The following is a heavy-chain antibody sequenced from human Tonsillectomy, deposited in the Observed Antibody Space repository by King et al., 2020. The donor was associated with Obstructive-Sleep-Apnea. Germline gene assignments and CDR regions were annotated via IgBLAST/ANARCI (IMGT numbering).Heavy chain of an antibody. J-gene: IGHJ4*02. CDR3: AHRRLELGIPDY. V-gene: IGHV2-5*01. D-gene: IGHD7-27*01. CDR2: IFVNEDK. Sequence: ITLKESGPTLVKPTQILTLTCTFSGFSLSTSGVGVGWIRQPPGKALEWLALIFVNEDKRDTPSLKSRLTITKDTSKNQVVLTMTNMDPVDTATYYCAHRRLELGIPDYWGQGTLVTVSS. CDR1: GFSLSTSGVG.